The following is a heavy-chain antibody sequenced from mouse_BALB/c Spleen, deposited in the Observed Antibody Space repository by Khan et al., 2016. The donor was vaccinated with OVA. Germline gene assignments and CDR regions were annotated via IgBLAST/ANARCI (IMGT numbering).Heavy chain of an antibody. CDR3: ASHLTGSFAY. Sequence: EVELVESGGDLMKPGGSLKLSCTASGFTFSAYGMSWVRQTPDTRLEWVATINSDGYYTYYPDSVQGRSTISRDNAKNTLYLQMSSLKSEDTAMYYCASHLTGSFAYWGQGTLVTVSA. J-gene: IGHJ3*01. D-gene: IGHD4-1*01. CDR1: GFTFSAYG. CDR2: INSDGYYT. V-gene: IGHV5-6*01.